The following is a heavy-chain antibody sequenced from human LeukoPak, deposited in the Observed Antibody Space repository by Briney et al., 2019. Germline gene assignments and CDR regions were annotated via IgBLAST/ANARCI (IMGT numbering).Heavy chain of an antibody. CDR1: GGSISSGGYY. CDR2: IYYSGST. V-gene: IGHV4-30-4*08. Sequence: SETLSLTCTVSGGSISSGGYYWSWIRQPPGKGLEWIGYIYYSGSTYYNPSLKSRVTISVDTSKNQFSLKLSSVTAADTAVYYCARGLPYDYGDYDYWGQGTLVTVSS. CDR3: ARGLPYDYGDYDY. J-gene: IGHJ4*02. D-gene: IGHD4-17*01.